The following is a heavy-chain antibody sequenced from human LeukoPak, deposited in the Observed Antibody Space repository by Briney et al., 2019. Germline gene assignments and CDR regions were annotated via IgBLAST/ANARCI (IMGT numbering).Heavy chain of an antibody. D-gene: IGHD3-22*01. CDR3: ARHSSGYYPTFDY. Sequence: SQTLSLTCTVSGGSISSYYWSWIRQPPGKGLEWIGYIYYSGSTNYNPSLKSRVTISVDTSKNQFSLKLSSVTAADTAVYYCARHSSGYYPTFDYWGQGTLVTVSS. CDR1: GGSISSYY. V-gene: IGHV4-59*08. CDR2: IYYSGST. J-gene: IGHJ4*02.